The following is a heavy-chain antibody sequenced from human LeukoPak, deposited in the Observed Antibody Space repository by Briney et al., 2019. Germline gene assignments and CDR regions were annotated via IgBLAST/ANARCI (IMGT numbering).Heavy chain of an antibody. D-gene: IGHD2-2*01. CDR2: INHSGST. CDR3: ARLTVSCSSTSCYLGWFDP. V-gene: IGHV4-34*01. Sequence: SETLSFTCAVYGGSFSGYYWSWIRQPPGKGLEWIGEINHSGSTNYNPSLKSRVTISVDTSKNQFSLKLSSVTAADTAVYYCARLTVSCSSTSCYLGWFDPWGQGTLVTVSS. CDR1: GGSFSGYY. J-gene: IGHJ5*02.